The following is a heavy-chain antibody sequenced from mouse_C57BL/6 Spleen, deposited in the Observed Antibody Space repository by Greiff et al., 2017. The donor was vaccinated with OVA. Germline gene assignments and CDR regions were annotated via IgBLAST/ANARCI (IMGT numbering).Heavy chain of an antibody. CDR3: ARDYGRSPYFDY. V-gene: IGHV1-76*01. CDR2: IYPGSGNT. CDR1: GYTFTDYY. Sequence: VQLQQSGAELVRPGASVKLSCKASGYTFTDYYINWVKQRPGQGLEWIARIYPGSGNTYYNEKFKGKATLTAEKSSSTAYMQLSSLTSEDSAVYFCARDYGRSPYFDYWGQGTTLTVSS. D-gene: IGHD1-1*01. J-gene: IGHJ2*01.